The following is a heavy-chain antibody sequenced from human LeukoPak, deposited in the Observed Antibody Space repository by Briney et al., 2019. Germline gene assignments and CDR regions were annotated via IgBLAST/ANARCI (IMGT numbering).Heavy chain of an antibody. CDR1: GGSISSYY. V-gene: IGHV4-59*01. CDR3: ARGGVGATQYYFDY. J-gene: IGHJ4*02. CDR2: IYYRGST. Sequence: SPTLSLTCPVSGGSISSYYWSWIRQPPGKGLEWHGYIYYRGSTNYNTSLKSQVTISVDTSKNQFSLKLSSVTAADTAVYYFARGGVGATQYYFDYWGQGTLVTVSS. D-gene: IGHD1-26*01.